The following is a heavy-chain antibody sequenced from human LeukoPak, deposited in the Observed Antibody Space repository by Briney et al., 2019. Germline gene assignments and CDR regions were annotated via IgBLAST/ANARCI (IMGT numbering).Heavy chain of an antibody. J-gene: IGHJ6*02. V-gene: IGHV5-51*01. CDR2: IYPGDSET. D-gene: IGHD5-18*01. Sequence: GESLKISCKGSGYSFTSYWIAWVRQMPGKGLEWMGIIYPGDSETKYSPSFQGQVTISADKSISTAFLQWSSLRSEDTAVYYCARATRGYSYGYRYNGMDVWGQGTTATVSS. CDR1: GYSFTSYW. CDR3: ARATRGYSYGYRYNGMDV.